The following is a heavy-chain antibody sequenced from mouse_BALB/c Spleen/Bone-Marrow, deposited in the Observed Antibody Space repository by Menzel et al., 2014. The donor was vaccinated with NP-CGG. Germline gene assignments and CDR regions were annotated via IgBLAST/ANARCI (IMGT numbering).Heavy chain of an antibody. CDR2: IHPGDSDT. CDR3: TTLARNNFDY. J-gene: IGHJ2*01. D-gene: IGHD3-1*01. V-gene: IGHV1-5*01. CDR1: GYTFSNYW. Sequence: EVQLQQSGTVLARPGASVKMSCKASGYTFSNYWMHWIKQRPGQGLEWIGTIHPGDSDTTYNQKFKGKAKLTAVTSTSSAYMGLRSLTNEDSADYYCTTLARNNFDYWGQGTTLTVSS.